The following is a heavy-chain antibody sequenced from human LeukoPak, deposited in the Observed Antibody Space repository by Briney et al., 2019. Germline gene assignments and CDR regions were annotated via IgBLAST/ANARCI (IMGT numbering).Heavy chain of an antibody. D-gene: IGHD3-22*01. CDR1: GYTFTSYY. V-gene: IGHV1-46*01. CDR2: INPSGGST. J-gene: IGHJ3*02. CDR3: ARGVTYDSSGYYSDAFDI. Sequence: ASVKVSCKASGYTFTSYYMHWVRQAPGQGLEWMGIINPSGGSTSCAQKFQGRVTMTRDTSTSTVYMELSSLRSEDTAVYYCARGVTYDSSGYYSDAFDIWGQGTMVTVSS.